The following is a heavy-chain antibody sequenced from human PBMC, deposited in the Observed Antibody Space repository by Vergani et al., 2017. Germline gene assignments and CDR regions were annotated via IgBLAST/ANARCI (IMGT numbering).Heavy chain of an antibody. Sequence: QVQLQESGPGLVKPSETLSLTCTVSGYSISSGYYWGWIRQPPGEGLEWIGSIYHSGSTYYNPSLKSRVTISVDTSKNQFSLKLSSVTAADTAVDYCARVKYYDILTGSRPGGFDPWGQGTLVTVSS. CDR1: GYSISSGYY. D-gene: IGHD3-9*01. J-gene: IGHJ5*02. CDR3: ARVKYYDILTGSRPGGFDP. V-gene: IGHV4-38-2*02. CDR2: IYHSGST.